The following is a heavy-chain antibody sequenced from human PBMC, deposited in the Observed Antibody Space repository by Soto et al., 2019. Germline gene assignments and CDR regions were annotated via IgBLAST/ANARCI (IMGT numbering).Heavy chain of an antibody. V-gene: IGHV3-23*01. Sequence: HPGGSLRLSCAASGFPFSNYAMSWVRQAPGKGLEWVSGISVSGASTYDADSVKGRFTISRDNSKNTLYLQMNSLRAEDTAVYYCAAPWFGALREYQYYYMDVWGKGTTVTVS. CDR3: AAPWFGALREYQYYYMDV. CDR1: GFPFSNYA. J-gene: IGHJ6*03. CDR2: ISVSGAST. D-gene: IGHD3-10*01.